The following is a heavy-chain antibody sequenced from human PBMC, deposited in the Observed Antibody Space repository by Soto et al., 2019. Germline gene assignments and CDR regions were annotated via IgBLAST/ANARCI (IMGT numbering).Heavy chain of an antibody. J-gene: IGHJ6*03. D-gene: IGHD4-17*01. CDR3: ARETTVTNGDYYYYMDV. Sequence: QVQLVQSGAEVKKPGASVKVSCKASGYTFTSYAMHWVRQAPGQRLEWMGWINAGNGNTKYSQKYQGRVTITRETAASKAYMELSSLRSENTAVYYCARETTVTNGDYYYYMDVWGKGTTVTVSS. CDR1: GYTFTSYA. CDR2: INAGNGNT. V-gene: IGHV1-3*01.